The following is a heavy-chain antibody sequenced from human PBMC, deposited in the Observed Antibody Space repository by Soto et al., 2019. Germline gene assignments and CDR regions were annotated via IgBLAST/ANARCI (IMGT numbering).Heavy chain of an antibody. J-gene: IGHJ4*02. D-gene: IGHD5-18*01. CDR2: IDWDEDK. V-gene: IGHV2-70*12. CDR3: AHLPWQHLWPRAPVVY. CDR1: GLSLSTRGKY. Sequence: SGAKPVNPAQTLTLTCTFSGLSLSTRGKYVSGIRQPPGKALEWLARIDWDEDKYYSTSLKTRLTITKDTSKNQLVLTITNMDLVDTATYSCAHLPWQHLWPRAPVVYWGQRTPVTASS.